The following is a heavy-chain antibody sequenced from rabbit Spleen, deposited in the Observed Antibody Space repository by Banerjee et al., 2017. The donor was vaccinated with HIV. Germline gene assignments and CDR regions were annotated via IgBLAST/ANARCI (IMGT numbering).Heavy chain of an antibody. Sequence: QEQLEESGGDLVKPGASLTLTCTASGFDLSSYYYIYWVRQAPGKGLEWIACIDGGSSGNTYYASWAKGRFTISKTSSTTVTLQMTSLIAADTATYFCARDISSVSYDPDLWGQGTLVTVS. V-gene: IGHV1S45*01. CDR1: GFDLSSYYY. J-gene: IGHJ4*01. CDR2: IDGGSSGNT. D-gene: IGHD1-1*01. CDR3: ARDISSVSYDPDL.